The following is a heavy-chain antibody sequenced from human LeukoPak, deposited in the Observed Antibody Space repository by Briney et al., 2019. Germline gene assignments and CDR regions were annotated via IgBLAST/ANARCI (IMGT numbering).Heavy chain of an antibody. D-gene: IGHD6-6*01. J-gene: IGHJ6*02. CDR3: ARNGSRLYSSSSRSKYYYYYGMDV. V-gene: IGHV1-69*04. CDR2: IIPIFGIA. CDR1: GGTFSSYA. Sequence: SVKVSCKASGGTFSSYAISWVRQAPGQGLEWMGRIIPIFGIANYAQKFQGRVTITADKSTSTAYMELSSLRSEDTAVYYCARNGSRLYSSSSRSKYYYYYGMDVWGQGTTVTVSS.